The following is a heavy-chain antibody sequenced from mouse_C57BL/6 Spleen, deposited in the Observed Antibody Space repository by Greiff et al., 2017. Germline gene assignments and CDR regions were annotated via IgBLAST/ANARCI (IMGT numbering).Heavy chain of an antibody. CDR1: GYTFTSYW. V-gene: IGHV1-55*01. D-gene: IGHD1-1*01. J-gene: IGHJ2*01. CDR3: ARPPYYYGSSPYFGY. CDR2: IYPGSGST. Sequence: QVQLQQPGAELVKPGASVKMSCKASGYTFTSYWITWVKQRPGQGLEWIGDIYPGSGSTNYNEKFKSKATLTVDTSSSTAYMQLSSLTSEDSAVYYCARPPYYYGSSPYFGYWGQGTTLTVSS.